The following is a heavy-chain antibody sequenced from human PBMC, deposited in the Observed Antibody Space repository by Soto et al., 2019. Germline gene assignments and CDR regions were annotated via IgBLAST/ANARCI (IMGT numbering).Heavy chain of an antibody. CDR1: GFTFSSYG. J-gene: IGHJ4*02. V-gene: IGHV3-33*01. CDR2: IWYDGSNK. CDR3: AREACDYSSHFDY. Sequence: PGGSLRLSCAASGFTFSSYGMHWVRQAPGKGLEWVAVIWYDGSNKYYADSVKGRFTISRDNSKNTLYLQMNSLRAEDTAVYYCAREACDYSSHFDYWGQGTLVTVSS. D-gene: IGHD6-13*01.